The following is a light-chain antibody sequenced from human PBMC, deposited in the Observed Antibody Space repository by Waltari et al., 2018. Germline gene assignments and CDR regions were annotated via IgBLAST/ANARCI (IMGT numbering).Light chain of an antibody. V-gene: IGKV3-15*01. Sequence: EIEMTQSPATLSVSPGARVTVSCRASQRAGNKLAWYQQKPGQAPRLLFYDASTRATGIPVRFSGSGSGTEFTLTITKVEPEDFAVYYCQQYGWAPDTFGGGTQLQIK. CDR1: QRAGNK. J-gene: IGKJ4*01. CDR3: QQYGWAPDT. CDR2: DAS.